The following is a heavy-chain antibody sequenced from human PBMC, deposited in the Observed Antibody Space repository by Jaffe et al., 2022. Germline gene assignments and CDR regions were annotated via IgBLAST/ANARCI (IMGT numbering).Heavy chain of an antibody. V-gene: IGHV1-2*02. D-gene: IGHD1-26*01. CDR3: ARRGFKGELRDDAFDI. J-gene: IGHJ3*02. CDR1: GYTFTGYY. Sequence: QVQLVQSGAEVKKPGASVKVSCKASGYTFTGYYMHWVRQAPGQGLEWMGWINPNSGGTNYAQKFQGRVTMTRDTSISTAYMELSRLRSDDTAVYYCARRGFKGELRDDAFDIWGQGTMVTVSS. CDR2: INPNSGGT.